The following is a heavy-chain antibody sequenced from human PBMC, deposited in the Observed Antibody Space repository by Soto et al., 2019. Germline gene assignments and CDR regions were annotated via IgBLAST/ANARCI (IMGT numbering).Heavy chain of an antibody. J-gene: IGHJ4*02. Sequence: PSETLSLTCSVSGGSISGSYWSWIQQSPGKGLEWLGYVYYTGSTNYSPSLRSRVSISVDTSKNEFSLRLSSVTAADTAVYFCARSVAVPGAHIDYWGQGTQVTVS. CDR2: VYYTGST. CDR1: GGSISGSY. D-gene: IGHD6-19*01. V-gene: IGHV4-59*01. CDR3: ARSVAVPGAHIDY.